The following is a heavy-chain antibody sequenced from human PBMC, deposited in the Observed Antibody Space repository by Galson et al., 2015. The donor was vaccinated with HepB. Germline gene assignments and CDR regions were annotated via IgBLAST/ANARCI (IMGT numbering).Heavy chain of an antibody. D-gene: IGHD3-10*01. CDR2: MSGSGDTT. V-gene: IGHV3-23*01. J-gene: IGHJ4*02. CDR3: AKGAASGNYYYFDY. Sequence: SLRLSCAASGFTFSTCGMSWVRQAPGKGLEWVSGMSGSGDTTYYADSVKGRFTISRDYSKNTLYLQMNTLRAEDTAVYYCAKGAASGNYYYFDYWGQGTLVTVSS. CDR1: GFTFSTCG.